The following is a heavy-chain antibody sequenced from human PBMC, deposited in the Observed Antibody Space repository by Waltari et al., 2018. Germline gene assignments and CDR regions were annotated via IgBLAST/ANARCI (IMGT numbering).Heavy chain of an antibody. CDR1: GFTFSTYYW. Sequence: EVQLVESGGGLVQPGGSLRLSCAASGFTFSTYYWMPWGRRAPGQGLGWVSRINSDGSTINYADSVKGRFTISRDNAKNTVYLQMNSLRAADTAVYYCARVPTYTVSTGGFDYWGQGTLVTVSS. CDR3: ARVPTYTVSTGGFDY. J-gene: IGHJ4*02. CDR2: INSDGSTI. D-gene: IGHD4-17*01. V-gene: IGHV3-74*01.